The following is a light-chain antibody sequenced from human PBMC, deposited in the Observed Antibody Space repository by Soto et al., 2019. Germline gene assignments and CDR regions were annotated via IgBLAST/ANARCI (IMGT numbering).Light chain of an antibody. CDR3: QQYDKWPHT. CDR2: YAS. J-gene: IGKJ2*01. Sequence: EMVMTQSPATMYVSPGERATLSCRASQNLSRNLAWYQQQPGQAPRLLIFYASTRATRIPARFSGSGSGTDFTLTISSLQCEDFAVYYCQQYDKWPHTFGQGTKLEIK. CDR1: QNLSRN. V-gene: IGKV3-15*01.